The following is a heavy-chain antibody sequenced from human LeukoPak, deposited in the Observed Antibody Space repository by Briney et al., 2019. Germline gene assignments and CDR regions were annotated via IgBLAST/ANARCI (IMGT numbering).Heavy chain of an antibody. Sequence: SETLSLTCTVSGDSIRRDNYYWGWIRQPPGKGLEWIGYIYYNGNTNYSPSLKSRVTMSVDTSKNLFSLKVSSVTAADTAVYYCARGRSNYYGMDVWGQGTTVTVSS. CDR3: ARGRSNYYGMDV. CDR1: GDSIRRDNYY. D-gene: IGHD1-26*01. CDR2: IYYNGNT. J-gene: IGHJ6*02. V-gene: IGHV4-61*01.